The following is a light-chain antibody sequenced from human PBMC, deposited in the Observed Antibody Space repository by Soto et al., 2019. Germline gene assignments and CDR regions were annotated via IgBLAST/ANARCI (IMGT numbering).Light chain of an antibody. Sequence: EIVMTQSPATLSVSPGERATLSCRASQSVSSNLAWYQQKPAQAPTLLIYGASTSATGIPARFSGSGSGTDFTLTIIRLQYEDFEVCNCQQYTNSRAFASGGGTKVEIK. J-gene: IGKJ4*01. CDR3: QQYTNSRAFA. V-gene: IGKV3-15*01. CDR2: GAS. CDR1: QSVSSN.